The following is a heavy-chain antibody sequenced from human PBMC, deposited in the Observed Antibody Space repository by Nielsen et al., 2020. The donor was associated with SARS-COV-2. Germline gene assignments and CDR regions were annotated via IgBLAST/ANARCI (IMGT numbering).Heavy chain of an antibody. J-gene: IGHJ4*02. CDR3: ARTSRDITIFGVVIRLGY. CDR2: ISAYNGNT. Sequence: ASVKVSCKASGYTFTSYGISWVRQAPGQGLEWMGWISAYNGNTNYAQKLQGRVTMTTDTSTSTAYMELRSLRSDDTAMYYCARTSRDITIFGVVIRLGYWGQGTLVTVSS. V-gene: IGHV1-18*01. CDR1: GYTFTSYG. D-gene: IGHD3-3*01.